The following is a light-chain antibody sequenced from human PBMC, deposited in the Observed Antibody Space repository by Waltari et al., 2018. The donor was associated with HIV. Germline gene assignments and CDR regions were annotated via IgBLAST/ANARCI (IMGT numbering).Light chain of an antibody. CDR1: QSVSSSY. CDR2: CTS. V-gene: IGKV3-20*01. Sequence: DIVLTQSPGNLSLSPGERATISCRASQSVSSSYLAWYHQTPGQAPRLLIYCTSSSATGIPDRFSGSGSGTDFTLTISRLEPEDFAVYYCQQYGSSPPLFTFGPGTKVDIK. CDR3: QQYGSSPPLFT. J-gene: IGKJ3*01.